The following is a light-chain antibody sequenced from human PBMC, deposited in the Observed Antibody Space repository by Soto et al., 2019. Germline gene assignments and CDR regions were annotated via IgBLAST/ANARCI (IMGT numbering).Light chain of an antibody. CDR1: SSDVGGYNY. CDR2: DVS. CDR3: SSYTTSGSLV. V-gene: IGLV2-14*01. J-gene: IGLJ2*01. Sequence: QAVVTQPASVSGSPGQPITISCTGTSSDVGGYNYVSWYQQHPGKAPKLMIYDVSNRPSGVSNRFSGSKSGNTASLTISGLQAEDEADYYCSSYTTSGSLVFGGGTQLTVL.